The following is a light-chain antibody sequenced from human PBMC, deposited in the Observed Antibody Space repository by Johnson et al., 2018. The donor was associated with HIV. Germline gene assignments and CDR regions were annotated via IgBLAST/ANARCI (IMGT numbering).Light chain of an antibody. CDR1: SSNIGNNY. V-gene: IGLV1-51*01. Sequence: QSVLTQPPSVSAAPGQKVNISCSGSSSNIGNNYVSWYQQLPGTAPKLLIYDNNKRPSGIPDRFSGSKSGPSATLVITGLPTGDEADYYCGTWDSSLSAYVFGTGTKVTVL. J-gene: IGLJ1*01. CDR2: DNN. CDR3: GTWDSSLSAYV.